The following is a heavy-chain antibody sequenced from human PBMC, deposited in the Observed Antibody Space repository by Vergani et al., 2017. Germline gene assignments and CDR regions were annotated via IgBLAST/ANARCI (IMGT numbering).Heavy chain of an antibody. D-gene: IGHD1-1*01. V-gene: IGHV1-69*01. CDR3: ARASTADRNDFFYYYGMDV. CDR2: IIPIFGTA. J-gene: IGHJ6*01. CDR1: GGTFSSYA. Sequence: QVQLVQSGAEVKKPGSSVKVSCKASGGTFSSYAISWVRQAPGQGLEWMGGIIPIFGTANYAQKFQGRVTITADESTSTAYMELSRLRSEDTAVYYCARASTADRNDFFYYYGMDVWGQGATVTVSS.